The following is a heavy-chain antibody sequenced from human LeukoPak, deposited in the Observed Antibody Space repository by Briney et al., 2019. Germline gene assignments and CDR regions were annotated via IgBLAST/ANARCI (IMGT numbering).Heavy chain of an antibody. J-gene: IGHJ5*02. CDR2: IYSGGST. Sequence: GGSLRLSCAASGFTVSSNYMSWVRQAPGKGLEWVSVIYSGGSTYYADSVKGRFTISRDNSKNTLYLQMNSLRAEGTAVYYCARDPEPYCSGGSCRPKNWFDPWGQGTLVTVSS. CDR1: GFTVSSNY. CDR3: ARDPEPYCSGGSCRPKNWFDP. V-gene: IGHV3-66*01. D-gene: IGHD2-15*01.